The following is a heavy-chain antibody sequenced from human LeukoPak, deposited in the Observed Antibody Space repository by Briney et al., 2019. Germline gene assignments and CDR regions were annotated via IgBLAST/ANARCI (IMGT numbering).Heavy chain of an antibody. D-gene: IGHD6-19*01. CDR3: AREKGRLVTVAGFDY. J-gene: IGHJ4*02. CDR1: GGSFSGYY. Sequence: SEALSLTCAVYGGSFSGYYWSWIRQPAGKGLEWIGRIYTSGSTNYNPSLKSRVTMSVDTSKNQFSLKLSSVTAADTAVYYCAREKGRLVTVAGFDYWGQGTLVTVSS. V-gene: IGHV4-4*07. CDR2: IYTSGST.